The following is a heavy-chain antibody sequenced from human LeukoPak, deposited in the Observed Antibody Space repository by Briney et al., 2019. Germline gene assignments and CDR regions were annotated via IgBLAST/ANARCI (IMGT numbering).Heavy chain of an antibody. J-gene: IGHJ5*02. Sequence: GGSLRLSCAASGFTFSSYSMNWVRQAPGKGLEWVSSISSSSSYIYYADSVKGRFTISRDNAKNSLYLQMNSLRAEDTAVYYCARDWGQQLVPIRNWFDPWGQGTLVTVSS. D-gene: IGHD6-13*01. CDR3: ARDWGQQLVPIRNWFDP. V-gene: IGHV3-21*01. CDR1: GFTFSSYS. CDR2: ISSSSSYI.